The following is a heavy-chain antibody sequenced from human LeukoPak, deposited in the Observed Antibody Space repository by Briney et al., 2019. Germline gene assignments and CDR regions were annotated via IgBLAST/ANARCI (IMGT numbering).Heavy chain of an antibody. D-gene: IGHD3-10*01. V-gene: IGHV1-24*01. CDR2: FDPEDGET. Sequence: ASVKVSCKVSGYTLTELSMHWVRQAPGKGLEWMGGFDPEDGETIYAQKFQGRVTMTEDTSTDTAYMELSSLRSEDTAVYYCATGFGIYGSGSYSKYWGQGTLVTVSS. CDR1: GYTLTELS. J-gene: IGHJ4*02. CDR3: ATGFGIYGSGSYSKY.